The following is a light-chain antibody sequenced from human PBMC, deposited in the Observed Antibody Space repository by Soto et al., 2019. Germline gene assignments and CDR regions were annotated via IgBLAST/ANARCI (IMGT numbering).Light chain of an antibody. CDR3: QQYGSSPWT. CDR1: QTIRSNY. Sequence: ETVLTQSPGTLSLSPGDRATLSGRASQTIRSNYLAWYRQTPGQAPRLLIYGASNRATGIADRFSGSGSETDFTLIISRLEPEDFALYYCQQYGSSPWTFGQGTKVEIK. V-gene: IGKV3-20*01. CDR2: GAS. J-gene: IGKJ1*01.